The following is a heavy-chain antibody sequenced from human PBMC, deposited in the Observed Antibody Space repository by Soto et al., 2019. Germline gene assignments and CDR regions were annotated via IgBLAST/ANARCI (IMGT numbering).Heavy chain of an antibody. D-gene: IGHD2-2*01. J-gene: IGHJ4*02. Sequence: EVQLLESGGGLVQPGGSLRLSCTASGFTFSTYAMSWVRQAPGKVLEWVSTISDSGSTYYADSVKGRFTISRDNSKNTLYLEMSNLRAEATAIYYCAKDKGWRYCSRTSCLYSFDYWGQGTMVTVSS. CDR3: AKDKGWRYCSRTSCLYSFDY. CDR1: GFTFSTYA. CDR2: ISDSGST. V-gene: IGHV3-23*01.